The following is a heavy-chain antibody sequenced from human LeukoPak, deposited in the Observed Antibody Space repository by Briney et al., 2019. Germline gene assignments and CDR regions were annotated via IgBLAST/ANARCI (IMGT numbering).Heavy chain of an antibody. V-gene: IGHV3-21*06. J-gene: IGHJ5*02. Sequence: PGGSLRLSCAASGFTFSSYSMTWVRQAPGKGLEWLSSFTSRSRSIYYADSVKGRFTISRDNAKNLLYLQMNSLRAEDTAIYYCARERLAAAGHNWFDPWGQGTPVTVSS. CDR3: ARERLAAAGHNWFDP. D-gene: IGHD6-13*01. CDR2: FTSRSRSI. CDR1: GFTFSSYS.